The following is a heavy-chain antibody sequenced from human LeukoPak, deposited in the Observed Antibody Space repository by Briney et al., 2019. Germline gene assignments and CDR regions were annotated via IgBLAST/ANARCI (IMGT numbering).Heavy chain of an antibody. CDR3: ARVVGVAVATDNHY. Sequence: ASVKVSCKASVYTFTSYDLRWVRQATGQGLEWMGWMNPNSGNTGYAQKFQGRVTMTRNTSISTAYMELSSLRSEDTAVYYCARVVGVAVATDNHYWGQGTLVTVSS. V-gene: IGHV1-8*01. CDR1: VYTFTSYD. J-gene: IGHJ4*02. D-gene: IGHD4-11*01. CDR2: MNPNSGNT.